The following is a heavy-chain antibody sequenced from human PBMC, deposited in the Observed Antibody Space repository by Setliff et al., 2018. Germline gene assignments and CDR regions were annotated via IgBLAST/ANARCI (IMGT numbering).Heavy chain of an antibody. CDR3: VRARHTNYDFWSGLNAFDI. J-gene: IGHJ3*02. CDR2: IKQDGSDK. D-gene: IGHD3-3*01. Sequence: GWSLRLSCAASGFTFSSYWMSWVRQAPGKVLVWVANIKQDGSDKYYVDSVKVRFTISRDNAKNSLSLQMNSLRAEDTAVYYCVRARHTNYDFWSGLNAFDIWGQGTMVTVSS. CDR1: GFTFSSYW. V-gene: IGHV3-7*03.